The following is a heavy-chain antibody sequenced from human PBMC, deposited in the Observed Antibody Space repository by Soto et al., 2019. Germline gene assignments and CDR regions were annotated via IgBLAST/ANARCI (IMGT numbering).Heavy chain of an antibody. CDR2: IWFDGSNK. CDR3: ATTGPY. J-gene: IGHJ4*02. CDR1: GFTFRSYG. V-gene: IGHV3-33*01. Sequence: GGSLRLSCAASGFTFRSYGIHWVRQAPGKGLEWVALIWFDGSNKFYADSVKGRFTISRDNSKNTVSLQMNSLRDEDSAAYYCATTGPYWGQGTLVTVSS.